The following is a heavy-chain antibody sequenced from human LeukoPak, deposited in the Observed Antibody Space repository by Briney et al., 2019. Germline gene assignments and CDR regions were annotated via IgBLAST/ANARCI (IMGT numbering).Heavy chain of an antibody. CDR2: IFYSGST. CDR3: AREANYYGSGSYFEGTFGY. V-gene: IGHV4-39*07. CDR1: GGSISTSNYY. Sequence: SETLSLTCTVSGGSISTSNYYWGWIRQPPGKGLEWIGNIFYSGSTYYSPSLKSRVTISIDTSKNEFSLKLTSVTAADTAVYFCAREANYYGSGSYFEGTFGYWGQGSLVTVSS. D-gene: IGHD3-10*01. J-gene: IGHJ4*02.